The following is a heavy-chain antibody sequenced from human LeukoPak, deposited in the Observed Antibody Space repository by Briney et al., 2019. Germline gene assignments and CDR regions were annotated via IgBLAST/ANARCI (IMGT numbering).Heavy chain of an antibody. J-gene: IGHJ4*02. Sequence: SETLSLTCAVYGGSFSGYYWSWIRQPPGKGLEWIGEINHSGSTNYNPSLKSRVTISVDTSKNQFSLKLSSVTAADTAVYYCAREGILEDFWSGYHKNYFDYWGQGTLVTVSS. CDR3: AREGILEDFWSGYHKNYFDY. D-gene: IGHD3-3*01. V-gene: IGHV4-34*01. CDR2: INHSGST. CDR1: GGSFSGYY.